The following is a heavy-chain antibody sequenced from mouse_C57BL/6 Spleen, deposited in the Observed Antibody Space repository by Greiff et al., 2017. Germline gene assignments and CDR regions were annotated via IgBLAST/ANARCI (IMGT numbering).Heavy chain of an antibody. CDR2: ISNGGGST. V-gene: IGHV5-12*01. D-gene: IGHD1-1*01. Sequence: EVQRVESGGGLVQPGGSLKLSCAASGFTFSDYYMYWVRQTPEKRLEWVAYISNGGGSTYYPDTVKGRFTISRDNAKNTLYLQMSRLKSEDTAMYYCARLEYYGSRGDSWFAYWGQGTLVTVSA. CDR1: GFTFSDYY. J-gene: IGHJ3*01. CDR3: ARLEYYGSRGDSWFAY.